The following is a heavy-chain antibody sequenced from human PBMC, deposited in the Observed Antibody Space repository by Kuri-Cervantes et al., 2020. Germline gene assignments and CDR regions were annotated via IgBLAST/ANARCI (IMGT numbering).Heavy chain of an antibody. CDR3: ARAGYSNYADYYYYMDV. V-gene: IGHV1-18*01. CDR1: GYTFTSYG. D-gene: IGHD4-11*01. Sequence: ASVKVSCKASGYTFTSYGISWVRQAPGQGLEWMGWISAYNGDTNYAQKLQGRVTMTTDTSTSTAYMELSSLRSEDTAVYYCARAGYSNYADYYYYMDVWGKGTTVTVSS. J-gene: IGHJ6*03. CDR2: ISAYNGDT.